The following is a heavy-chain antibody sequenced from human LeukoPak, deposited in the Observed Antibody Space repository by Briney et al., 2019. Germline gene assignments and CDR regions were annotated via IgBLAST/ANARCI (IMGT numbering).Heavy chain of an antibody. CDR1: GYTFSAYY. Sequence: ASVKVSCKTSGYTFSAYYVHWVRQAPGQGLEWMGWINPKSGSTSFPERFRGRVTVTRDMSTATVYMELARLRSDDTAIYFCAREMSDDYGDSPLYYWGQGTLVTVSS. CDR3: AREMSDDYGDSPLYY. V-gene: IGHV1-2*02. D-gene: IGHD4-17*01. CDR2: INPKSGST. J-gene: IGHJ4*02.